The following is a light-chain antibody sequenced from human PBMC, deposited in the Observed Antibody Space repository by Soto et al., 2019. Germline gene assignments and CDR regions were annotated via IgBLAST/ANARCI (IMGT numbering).Light chain of an antibody. J-gene: IGLJ1*01. V-gene: IGLV2-14*01. CDR1: SSDVGGYNY. Sequence: QSVLTQPASVSGSPGQSITISCTGTSSDVGGYNYVSWYQQHPGKAHKLMIYDVSNRPSGVSNRFSGSKSGNTASMTISGLQAEDEADYYCSSYTSSSTLLYVFGTGTKVTVL. CDR3: SSYTSSSTLLYV. CDR2: DVS.